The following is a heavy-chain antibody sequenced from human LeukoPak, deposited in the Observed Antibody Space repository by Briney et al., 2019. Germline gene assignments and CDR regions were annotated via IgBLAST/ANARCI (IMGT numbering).Heavy chain of an antibody. CDR3: ARLGDLVFDY. J-gene: IGHJ4*02. CDR2: IYYSGST. Sequence: SETLSLTCTVSGGCISSYYWSWIRQPPGKGLEWIGYIYYSGSTNYNPSLKSRVTISVDTSKNQFSLKLSSVTAADTAVYYCARLGDLVFDYWGQGTLVTVSS. CDR1: GGCISSYY. V-gene: IGHV4-59*08. D-gene: IGHD6-13*01.